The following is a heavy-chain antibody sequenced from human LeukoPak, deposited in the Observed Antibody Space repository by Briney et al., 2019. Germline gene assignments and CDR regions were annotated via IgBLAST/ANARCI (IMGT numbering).Heavy chain of an antibody. CDR3: ASSSWYDAFDI. Sequence: PSQTLSLTCAASGGSISSGGYSWSWIRQPPGKGLEWIGYIYHSGSTYYNPSLKSRVTISVDRSKNQFSLKLSSVTAADTAVYYCASSSWYDAFDIWGQGTMVTVSS. J-gene: IGHJ3*02. D-gene: IGHD6-13*01. V-gene: IGHV4-30-2*01. CDR2: IYHSGST. CDR1: GGSISSGGYS.